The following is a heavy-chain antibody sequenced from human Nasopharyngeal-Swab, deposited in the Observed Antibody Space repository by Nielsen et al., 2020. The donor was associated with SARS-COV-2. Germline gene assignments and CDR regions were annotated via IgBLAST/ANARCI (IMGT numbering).Heavy chain of an antibody. CDR1: ESKFISYW. CDR2: IYLGDSDT. J-gene: IGHJ4*02. CDR3: ARGTMATVVSLNPHYFDY. V-gene: IGHV5-51*01. Sequence: GGSLRLSCQLSESKFISYWIGWVRQMPGKGLEWMGIIYLGDSDTRYSPSFKGQVTITADKSINTAYLQWSSLKASDTAMYYCARGTMATVVSLNPHYFDYWGQGTQVTVSS. D-gene: IGHD5-24*01.